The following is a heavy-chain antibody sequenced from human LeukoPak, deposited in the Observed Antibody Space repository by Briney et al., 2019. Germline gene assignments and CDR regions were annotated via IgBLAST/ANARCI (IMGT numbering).Heavy chain of an antibody. J-gene: IGHJ3*02. Sequence: ASVKVSCTASGYTFTGYYMHWVRQAPGQGLEWMGWINPNSGGTNYAHKFQGWVTMTRDTSITTAYMELSRLRSHDTAVYYCARAGIVGAKTLGLRSDFDIWGQGTMVTVSS. CDR3: ARAGIVGAKTLGLRSDFDI. CDR2: INPNSGGT. D-gene: IGHD1-26*01. CDR1: GYTFTGYY. V-gene: IGHV1-2*04.